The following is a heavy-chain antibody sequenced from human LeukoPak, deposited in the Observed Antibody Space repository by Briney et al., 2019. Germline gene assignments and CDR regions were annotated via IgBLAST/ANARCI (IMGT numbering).Heavy chain of an antibody. D-gene: IGHD6-13*01. J-gene: IGHJ6*03. V-gene: IGHV4-61*01. CDR3: ARTTEAHSWRTRYYDYYMDV. CDR2: IYYSGST. Sequence: PSETLSLTCTVSGYSISSGHYWGWIRQPPGKGLEWIGYIYYSGSTNYNPSLKSRVTISVDTSKNQFSLKLSSVTAADTAVYYCARTTEAHSWRTRYYDYYMDVWGKGTTVTVSS. CDR1: GYSISSGHY.